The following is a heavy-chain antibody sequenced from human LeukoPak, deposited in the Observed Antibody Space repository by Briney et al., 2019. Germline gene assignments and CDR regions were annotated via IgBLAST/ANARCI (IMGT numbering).Heavy chain of an antibody. CDR3: AKSPRMVSDAFDV. CDR2: ISWDGGST. CDR1: GFTFDNYA. J-gene: IGHJ3*01. V-gene: IGHV3-43D*04. D-gene: IGHD5-18*01. Sequence: PGGSLRLSCAASGFTFDNYAMHWVRQAPGKGLEWVSLISWDGGSTYYAESVEGRFTVSRDNRGNSLYLQMNNLRAEDTALYYCAKSPRMVSDAFDVWGQGTMVTVSS.